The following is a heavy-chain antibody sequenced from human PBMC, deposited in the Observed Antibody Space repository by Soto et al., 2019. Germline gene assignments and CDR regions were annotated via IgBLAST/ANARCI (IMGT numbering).Heavy chain of an antibody. Sequence: GGSLRLSCAASGFTFSSYAMSWVRQAPGKGLEWVSAISGSGGSTYYADSVKGRFTISRDNSKNMLYLQMNSLRAEDTAIYYCAIDSHWALTSRTPDYSGQGPLVTLSS. CDR2: ISGSGGST. D-gene: IGHD3-16*01. CDR3: AIDSHWALTSRTPDY. V-gene: IGHV3-23*01. J-gene: IGHJ4*02. CDR1: GFTFSSYA.